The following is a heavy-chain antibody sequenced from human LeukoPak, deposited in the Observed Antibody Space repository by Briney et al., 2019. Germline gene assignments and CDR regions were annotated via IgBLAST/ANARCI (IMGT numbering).Heavy chain of an antibody. Sequence: GGSLRLSCAPSGFTFSTYWMTWVRQAPGKGLEWVANIKQDGSEEYYVDSVKGRFTISKDNAKNSLYLQMNSLRVEDTAVFYCARHIDWKFDYWGQGTLVTVSS. J-gene: IGHJ4*02. CDR2: IKQDGSEE. D-gene: IGHD1-1*01. CDR1: GFTFSTYW. V-gene: IGHV3-7*01. CDR3: ARHIDWKFDY.